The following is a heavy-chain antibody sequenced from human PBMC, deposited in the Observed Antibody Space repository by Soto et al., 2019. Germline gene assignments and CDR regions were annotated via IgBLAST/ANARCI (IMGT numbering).Heavy chain of an antibody. D-gene: IGHD3-16*02. Sequence: EVQLLESGGGLVQPGGSLRLSCAASGFTFSSYAMSWVRQAPGKGLEWVSAIRGSGGSTYYADSVKGRFTISRDNAKNTLDLQISSLSAWDTAVYYCATQLRVAAGRWGLRLGDLSVCDYWGQGTRVPVSS. CDR3: ATQLRVAAGRWGLRLGDLSVCDY. CDR1: GFTFSSYA. V-gene: IGHV3-23*01. J-gene: IGHJ4*02. CDR2: IRGSGGST.